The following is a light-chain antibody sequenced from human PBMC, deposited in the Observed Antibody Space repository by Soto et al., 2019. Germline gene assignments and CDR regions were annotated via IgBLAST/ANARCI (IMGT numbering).Light chain of an antibody. CDR3: SSFTSGDFRV. V-gene: IGLV2-14*01. Sequence: QSVLTQPASVSGSPGQSITISCTGTSSDVGAYNFVSWYQQYPGKAPKVMIYEVNNRPSGVSNRFSGSKSGNTASLTISGLQAEDEADYYCSSFTSGDFRVFGTGTKLTVL. CDR2: EVN. J-gene: IGLJ1*01. CDR1: SSDVGAYNF.